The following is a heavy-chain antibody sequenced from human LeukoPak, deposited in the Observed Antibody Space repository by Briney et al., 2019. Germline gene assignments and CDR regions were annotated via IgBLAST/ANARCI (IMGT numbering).Heavy chain of an antibody. D-gene: IGHD6-13*01. J-gene: IGHJ4*02. CDR2: ISYDGSNK. Sequence: GGSLGLSCAASGFTFSSYGMHWVRQAPGKGLEWVAVISYDGSNKYYADSVKGRFTISRDNSKNTLYLQMNSLRAEDTAVYYCAKDGDFIVSSSWYLDYWGQGTLVTVSS. V-gene: IGHV3-30*18. CDR1: GFTFSSYG. CDR3: AKDGDFIVSSSWYLDY.